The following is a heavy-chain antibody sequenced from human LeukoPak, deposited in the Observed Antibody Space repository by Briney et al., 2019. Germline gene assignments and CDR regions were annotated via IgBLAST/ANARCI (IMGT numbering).Heavy chain of an antibody. D-gene: IGHD3-10*01. CDR3: ATSPYGSGSYTDY. J-gene: IGHJ4*02. CDR1: GGSFSGYY. V-gene: IGHV4-34*01. Sequence: SETLSLTCAVSGGSFSGYYWSWIRQPPGKGLEWIGEINHSGSTNYNPSLKSRVTISVDTSKNQFSRKLSSVTAADTAVYYCATSPYGSGSYTDYWGQGTLVTVSS. CDR2: INHSGST.